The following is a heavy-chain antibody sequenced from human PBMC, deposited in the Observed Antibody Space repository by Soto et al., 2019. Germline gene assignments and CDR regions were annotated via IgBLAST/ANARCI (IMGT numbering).Heavy chain of an antibody. J-gene: IGHJ6*02. CDR1: GYTFTSYY. D-gene: IGHD3-3*01. CDR3: AREWLLSLYLHGMDV. CDR2: INPSGGST. V-gene: IGHV1-46*01. Sequence: GASVKVSCKASGYTFTSYYMHWVRQAPGQGLEWMGIINPSGGSTSYAQKFQGRVTMTRDTSTSTVYMELSSLRSEDTAVYYCAREWLLSLYLHGMDVWGQGTTVTVSS.